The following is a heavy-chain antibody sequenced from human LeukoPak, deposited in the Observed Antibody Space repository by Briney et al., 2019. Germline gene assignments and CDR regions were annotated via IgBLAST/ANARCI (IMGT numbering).Heavy chain of an antibody. CDR3: ARAGRYYGSGSWDY. J-gene: IGHJ4*02. CDR2: ISSSRSYI. D-gene: IGHD3-10*01. Sequence: GGSLRLSCAASGLTFSSYSMNWVRQAPGKGLEWVSSISSSRSYIYYADSVKGRFTISRDNAKNSLYLQMNSLRAEDTAVYYCARAGRYYGSGSWDYWGQGTLVTVSS. V-gene: IGHV3-21*01. CDR1: GLTFSSYS.